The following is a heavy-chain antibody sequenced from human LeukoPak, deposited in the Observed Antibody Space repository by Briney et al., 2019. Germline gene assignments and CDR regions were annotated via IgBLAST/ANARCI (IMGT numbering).Heavy chain of an antibody. Sequence: GASVKVSCKASGYTFTGYYMHWVRQAPGQGLGWMGWINPNSGGTNYAQKFQGWVTMTRDTSISTAYMELSRLRSDDTAVYYCARDRVGYSGYDLGYAFDIWGQGTMVTVSS. CDR2: INPNSGGT. CDR1: GYTFTGYY. CDR3: ARDRVGYSGYDLGYAFDI. V-gene: IGHV1-2*04. D-gene: IGHD5-12*01. J-gene: IGHJ3*02.